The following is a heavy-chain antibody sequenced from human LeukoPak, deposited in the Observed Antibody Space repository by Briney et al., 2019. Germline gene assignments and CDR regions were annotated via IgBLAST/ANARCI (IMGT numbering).Heavy chain of an antibody. D-gene: IGHD3-10*01. CDR3: ATPYYGSGIDYYGMDV. CDR2: FDPEDGET. CDR1: GYTLTELS. J-gene: IGHJ6*02. V-gene: IGHV1-24*01. Sequence: ASVKVSCKVSGYTLTELSMHWVRQAPGKGLEWMGGFDPEDGETIYAQKFQGRVTMTEDTSTDTAYMELSSLRSDDTAVYYCATPYYGSGIDYYGMDVWGQGTTVTVSS.